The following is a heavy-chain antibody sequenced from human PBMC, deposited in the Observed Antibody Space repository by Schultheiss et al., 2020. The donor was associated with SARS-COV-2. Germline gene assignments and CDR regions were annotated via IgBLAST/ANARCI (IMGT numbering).Heavy chain of an antibody. CDR1: GFTFSGYG. J-gene: IGHJ4*02. D-gene: IGHD6-6*01. V-gene: IGHV3-33*01. CDR2: IWYDGSKK. CDR3: ARMYSSSPGADY. Sequence: GGSLRLSCAASGFTFSGYGMHWVRQAPGKGLEWVALIWYDGSKKDHADSVKGRFTISRDNSKNTLYLEMNSLRVEDTAVYYCARMYSSSPGADYWGQGTLVTVSS.